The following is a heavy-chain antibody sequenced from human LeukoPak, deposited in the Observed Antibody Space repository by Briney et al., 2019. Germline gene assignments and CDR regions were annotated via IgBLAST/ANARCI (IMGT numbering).Heavy chain of an antibody. D-gene: IGHD6-13*01. CDR1: GFTFSSYW. V-gene: IGHV3-21*01. CDR2: ISSSSSYI. Sequence: GGSLRLSCAASGFTFSSYWMSWVRQAPGKGLGWVSSISSSSSYIYYADSVKGRFTISRDNAKNSLYLQMNSLRAEDTAVYYCARGGQQLDFDYWGQGTLVTVSS. J-gene: IGHJ4*02. CDR3: ARGGQQLDFDY.